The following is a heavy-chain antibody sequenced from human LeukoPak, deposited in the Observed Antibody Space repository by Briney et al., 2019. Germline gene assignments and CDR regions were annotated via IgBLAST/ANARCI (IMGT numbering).Heavy chain of an antibody. V-gene: IGHV3-23*01. CDR2: IRGNGGGT. D-gene: IGHD1-1*01. Sequence: GGSLRLSCAASGFTFSSYAMTWVRQAPGQGLEWVSTIRGNGGGTHYAESLRGRFTMSRDNSKSSVYLQINSLRAEDTAIYYCSKMQELDDGVLESWGRGTLVTVSS. CDR1: GFTFSSYA. J-gene: IGHJ4*02. CDR3: SKMQELDDGVLES.